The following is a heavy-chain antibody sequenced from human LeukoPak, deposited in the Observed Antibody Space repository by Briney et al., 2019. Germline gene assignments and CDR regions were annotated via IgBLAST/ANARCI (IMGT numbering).Heavy chain of an antibody. J-gene: IGHJ4*02. V-gene: IGHV3-48*01. CDR3: ARVGYTVPDY. Sequence: GGSLRLSCAASGFTFSSYSMNWVRQAPGKGLEWVSYISSSGSTIYYADSVKGRFTISRDNAKNSLYLQMNSLRAEDTAVYYCARVGYTVPDYWGQGTLVTVSS. CDR1: GFTFSSYS. CDR2: ISSSGSTI. D-gene: IGHD4-11*01.